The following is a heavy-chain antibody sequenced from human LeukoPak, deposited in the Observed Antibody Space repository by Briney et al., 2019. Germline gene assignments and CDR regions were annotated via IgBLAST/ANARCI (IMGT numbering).Heavy chain of an antibody. CDR3: AGHRLDSYGTSYYFDY. J-gene: IGHJ4*02. CDR2: IYYSGST. CDR1: GGSISSYY. V-gene: IGHV4-59*08. D-gene: IGHD5-18*01. Sequence: SETLSLTCTVSGGSISSYYWSWIRQPPGKGLEWIGYIYYSGSTNYNPSLKSRVTISVDTSKNQISLKLSSVTAADTAMYYCAGHRLDSYGTSYYFDYWGQGTLVTVSS.